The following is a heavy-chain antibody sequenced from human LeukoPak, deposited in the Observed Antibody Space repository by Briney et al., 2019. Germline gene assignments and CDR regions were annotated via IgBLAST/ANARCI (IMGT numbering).Heavy chain of an antibody. CDR3: ATVFYDYVWGSYRGYFDY. J-gene: IGHJ4*02. V-gene: IGHV1-2*06. CDR2: INPNSGGT. CDR1: GYTFTGYY. Sequence: GASVKVSCKASGYTFTGYYMHWVRQAPGQGLEWMARINPNSGGTNYAQKFQGRVTMTRDTSISTAYMELSRLRSDDTAVYYCATVFYDYVWGSYRGYFDYWGQGTLVTVSS. D-gene: IGHD3-16*02.